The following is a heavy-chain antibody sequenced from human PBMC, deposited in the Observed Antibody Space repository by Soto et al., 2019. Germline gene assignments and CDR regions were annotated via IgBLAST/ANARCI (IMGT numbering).Heavy chain of an antibody. Sequence: GASVKVSCKASGYSFTGYNMHWVRQAPGQGLEWMGWINPNSGGANYAQKFQDRVTMTRDTSITTAYMELSGLTSDDTAVYYCAREGSSSSEYFQHWGQGTLVTVSS. CDR2: INPNSGGA. CDR3: AREGSSSSEYFQH. V-gene: IGHV1-2*02. D-gene: IGHD6-6*01. J-gene: IGHJ1*01. CDR1: GYSFTGYN.